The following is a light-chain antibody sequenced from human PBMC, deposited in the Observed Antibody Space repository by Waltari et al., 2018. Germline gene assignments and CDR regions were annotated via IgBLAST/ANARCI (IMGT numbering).Light chain of an antibody. J-gene: IGKJ1*01. V-gene: IGKV4-1*01. CDR3: HQYYSTPQT. CDR2: WAS. Sequence: DIVMTQSQDSLAVSLGERATINCKSRHSVLYSSNKNNYLAWYQQKPGQPPKLLIYWASTRESGVPARFSGSGSGTDFTLTISSLQAEDVAVYYCHQYYSTPQTFGQGTKVEIK. CDR1: HSVLYSSNKNNY.